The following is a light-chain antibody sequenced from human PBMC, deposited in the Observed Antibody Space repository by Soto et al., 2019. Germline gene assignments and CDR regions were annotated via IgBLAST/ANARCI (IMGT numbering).Light chain of an antibody. V-gene: IGLV3-9*01. CDR1: NIGSKN. CDR2: RDS. J-gene: IGLJ2*01. Sequence: SYELTQPLSVSVALGQTARITCGGTNIGSKNENWYQQKPGQAPVLVIYRDSNRPSGIPERFSGSNSGNTATLTISRAQAGDEADYYCQVWDSSTVVFGGGTKLTVL. CDR3: QVWDSSTVV.